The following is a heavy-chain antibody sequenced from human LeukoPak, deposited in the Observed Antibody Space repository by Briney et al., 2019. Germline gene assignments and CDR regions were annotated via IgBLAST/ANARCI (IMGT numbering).Heavy chain of an antibody. CDR3: ARVGYEILTGYYYFDY. J-gene: IGHJ4*02. CDR1: GFTFSAYW. CDR2: IKQDGSEK. D-gene: IGHD3-9*01. Sequence: GGSLRLSCAASGFTFSAYWMNWVRQAPGKGLEGVPNIKQDGSEKYYVDSVKGRFTISSDNAKNSLYLQMNSLRAEDTAVYYCARVGYEILTGYYYFDYWGQGTLVTVSS. V-gene: IGHV3-7*01.